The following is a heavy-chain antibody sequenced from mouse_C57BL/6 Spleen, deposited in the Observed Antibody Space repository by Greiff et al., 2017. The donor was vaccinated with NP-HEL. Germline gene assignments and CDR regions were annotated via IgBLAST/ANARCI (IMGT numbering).Heavy chain of an antibody. CDR3: ARVDYKGYWYFDV. V-gene: IGHV1-64*01. CDR2: IHPNSGST. J-gene: IGHJ1*03. Sequence: QVQLQQPGAELVKPGASVKMSCKASGYTFTSYWMHWVKHRPGQGLEWIGMIHPNSGSTNYNEKFKSKATLTVDKSSSTAYMQLSSLTSEDSAVYYCARVDYKGYWYFDVWCTGTTVTVSS. CDR1: GYTFTSYW. D-gene: IGHD2-12*01.